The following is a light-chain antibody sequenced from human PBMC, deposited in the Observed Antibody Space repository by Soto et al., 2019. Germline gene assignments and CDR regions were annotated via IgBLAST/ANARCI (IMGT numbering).Light chain of an antibody. Sequence: QSALTQPASVSGSPGQSITISCTGTNTDVGAYNYVSWYQFHPGKAPELLIYEVSHRPSGVSSRFSGSKSGNVASLTISGLQTEDEADYYCSSITGSSTPVVFGGGTKLTVL. CDR3: SSITGSSTPVV. CDR2: EVS. V-gene: IGLV2-14*01. J-gene: IGLJ2*01. CDR1: NTDVGAYNY.